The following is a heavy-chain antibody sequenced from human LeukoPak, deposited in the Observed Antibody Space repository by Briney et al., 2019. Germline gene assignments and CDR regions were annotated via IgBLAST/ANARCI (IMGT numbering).Heavy chain of an antibody. D-gene: IGHD6-19*01. CDR2: IYSSGST. J-gene: IGHJ4*02. CDR3: ARVVLDYSSGWYIDY. Sequence: SETLSLTCTVSGGSISSGDYYWSWIRQPPGKGLEWVGYIYSSGSTYYNPSLKSRVTISVDTSKTQFSLKLSSVTAADTAVYYCARVVLDYSSGWYIDYWGQGTLVTVSS. CDR1: GGSISSGDYY. V-gene: IGHV4-30-4*08.